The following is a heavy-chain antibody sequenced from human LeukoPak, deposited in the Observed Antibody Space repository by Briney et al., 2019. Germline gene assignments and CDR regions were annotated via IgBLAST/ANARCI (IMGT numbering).Heavy chain of an antibody. Sequence: SETLSLTCTVSGGSISSYYWSWIRQPPGKGLEWIGYIYYSGSTNYNPSLKSRVTISVDTSKNQFSLKLSSVTAADTAVYYCARRRDGYNSPFDYWGQGTLVTVSS. CDR1: GGSISSYY. V-gene: IGHV4-59*08. CDR2: IYYSGST. D-gene: IGHD5-24*01. J-gene: IGHJ4*02. CDR3: ARRRDGYNSPFDY.